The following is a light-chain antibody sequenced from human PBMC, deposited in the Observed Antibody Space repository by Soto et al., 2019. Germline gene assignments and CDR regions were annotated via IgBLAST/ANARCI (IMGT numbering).Light chain of an antibody. J-gene: IGKJ3*01. V-gene: IGKV3-15*01. Sequence: EIVMTQSPATLSVSPGERATLSCRASQSVSSNLAWYQQKPGQAPRHLIYGASTRATGIPARFSGSGSGTEFTLTLSSLQSKDFAVYYCQQYNNWTPFTFGPGTKVDIK. CDR3: QQYNNWTPFT. CDR2: GAS. CDR1: QSVSSN.